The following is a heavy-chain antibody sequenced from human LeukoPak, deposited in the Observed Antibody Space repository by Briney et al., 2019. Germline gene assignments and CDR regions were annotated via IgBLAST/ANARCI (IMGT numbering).Heavy chain of an antibody. CDR3: AAMGSASD. CDR1: GFTISNHG. D-gene: IGHD2-2*01. J-gene: IGHJ4*02. CDR2: ITHDGAAV. V-gene: IGHV3-30*03. Sequence: GGSLRLSCAVSGFTISNHGMHWVRQAPGKGLEWVAMITHDGAAVYYGDSVKGRLTISRDNSNNTLYLQMNSLRAEDTAVYHCAAMGSASDWGQGTLVTVSS.